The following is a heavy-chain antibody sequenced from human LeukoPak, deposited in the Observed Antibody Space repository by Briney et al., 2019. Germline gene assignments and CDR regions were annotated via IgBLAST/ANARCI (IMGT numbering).Heavy chain of an antibody. CDR2: IYYSGST. V-gene: IGHV4-31*03. Sequence: SQTLSLTCTVSGGSISSAGYYWSWIRQHPGKGLEWIGYIYYSGSTYYNPSLKSRVIISVDTSKNQFSLKLSSETAADTAVYYCGRAQQGAAGGRYYYHGVDVWGQGTTVTVSS. CDR3: GRAQQGAAGGRYYYHGVDV. D-gene: IGHD6-13*01. CDR1: GGSISSAGYY. J-gene: IGHJ6*02.